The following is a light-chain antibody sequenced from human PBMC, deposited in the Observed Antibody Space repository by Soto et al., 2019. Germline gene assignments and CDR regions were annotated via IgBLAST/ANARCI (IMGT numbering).Light chain of an antibody. CDR2: DAS. V-gene: IGKV3-11*01. CDR3: QQRSNWPRT. J-gene: IGKJ1*01. CDR1: QSVSSS. Sequence: EIVMTQSPATLSVSPGERATLSFRSSQSVSSSLVWYQQKPGQAPRLLLYDASNRATGIPTKFSGSGSGTDFTLTISSLEPEDFAVYYCQQRSNWPRTFGQGTKVDIK.